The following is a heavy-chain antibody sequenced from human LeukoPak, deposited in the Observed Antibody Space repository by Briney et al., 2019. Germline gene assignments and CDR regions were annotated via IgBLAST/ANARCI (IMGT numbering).Heavy chain of an antibody. Sequence: PGGSLRLSCAASGFTVSANYITWVRQAPGKGLEWVSVIYSGGSTYYADSVKGRFTISRDNSKNTLYLQMNSLRAEDTAAYYCARVTTTVTYYYYYYYMDVWGKGTTVTVSS. J-gene: IGHJ6*03. CDR2: IYSGGST. CDR3: ARVTTTVTYYYYYYYMDV. CDR1: GFTVSANY. D-gene: IGHD4-17*01. V-gene: IGHV3-53*01.